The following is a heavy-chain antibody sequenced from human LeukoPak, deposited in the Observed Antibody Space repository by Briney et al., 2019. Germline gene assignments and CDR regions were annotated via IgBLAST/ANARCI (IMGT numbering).Heavy chain of an antibody. CDR1: GGTFSSYA. J-gene: IGHJ3*02. CDR3: ARDTTSIAYCGGDCYSDAFDI. D-gene: IGHD2-21*01. CDR2: IIPIFGTA. V-gene: IGHV1-69*01. Sequence: SVKVSCKASGGTFSSYAISWVRQAPGQGLEWMGGIIPIFGTANYAQKFQGRVTITADESTGTAYMGLSSLRSEDTAVYYCARDTTSIAYCGGDCYSDAFDIWGQGTMVTVSS.